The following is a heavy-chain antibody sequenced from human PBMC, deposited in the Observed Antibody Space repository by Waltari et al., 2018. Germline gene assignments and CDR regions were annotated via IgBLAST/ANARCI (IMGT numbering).Heavy chain of an antibody. V-gene: IGHV4-61*02. D-gene: IGHD7-27*01. CDR3: ARERDPGYYFDY. CDR2: IYTSGST. CDR1: GGSISSGSYY. Sequence: QVQLQESGPGLVKPSQTLSLTCTVSGGSISSGSYYWSWIRQPAGKGLEWIGRIYTSGSTNYNPSLKSRVTISVDTSKNQFSRKLSSVTAADTAVYYCARERDPGYYFDYWGQGTLVTVSS. J-gene: IGHJ4*02.